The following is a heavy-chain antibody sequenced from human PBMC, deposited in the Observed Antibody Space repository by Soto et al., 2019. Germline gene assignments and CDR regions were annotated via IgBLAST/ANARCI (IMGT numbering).Heavy chain of an antibody. V-gene: IGHV3-23*01. J-gene: IGHJ4*02. CDR2: IGASGDIT. CDR1: GFSFTNFA. Sequence: PGGSLRLSCAASGFSFTNFAMSWVRQAPGKGLEWVAGIGASGDITWYAESVKGRLSISRENSKNTLDLQLNSLRLEDTAVYYCAKADFNDRGDDYFDYWGPGTLVTVS. D-gene: IGHD2-21*02. CDR3: AKADFNDRGDDYFDY.